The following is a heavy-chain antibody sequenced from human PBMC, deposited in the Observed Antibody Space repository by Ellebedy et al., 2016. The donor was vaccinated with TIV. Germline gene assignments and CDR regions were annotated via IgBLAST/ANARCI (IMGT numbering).Heavy chain of an antibody. V-gene: IGHV5-51*01. Sequence: GESLKISCKGSGYSFTSNWIGWVRQMPGKGLGWMGIIYPGDTDTRYSPSFQGQVTISADKSISTAYLQWSSLKASDTAMYYCARHEHCSSTTCYGMDVWGQGTTVTVSS. D-gene: IGHD2-2*01. J-gene: IGHJ6*02. CDR1: GYSFTSNW. CDR2: IYPGDTDT. CDR3: ARHEHCSSTTCYGMDV.